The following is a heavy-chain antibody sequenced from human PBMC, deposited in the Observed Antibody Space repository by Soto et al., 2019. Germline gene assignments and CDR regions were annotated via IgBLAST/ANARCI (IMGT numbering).Heavy chain of an antibody. CDR3: TWAPYYYDSSGYYPFDY. D-gene: IGHD3-22*01. CDR2: IRSKAYGGTT. J-gene: IGHJ4*02. CDR1: GFTFGDYA. V-gene: IGHV3-49*03. Sequence: GGSLRLSCTASGFTFGDYAMSWFRQAPGKGLEWVGFIRSKAYGGTTEYAASVKGRFTISRDDSKSIAYLQMNSLKTEDTAVYYCTWAPYYYDSSGYYPFDYWGQGTLVTVSS.